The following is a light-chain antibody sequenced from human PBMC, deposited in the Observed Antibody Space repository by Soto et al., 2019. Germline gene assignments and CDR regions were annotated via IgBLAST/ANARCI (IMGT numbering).Light chain of an antibody. CDR2: DAS. Sequence: EIVLTQSPGTLSLSPGERATLSCRASQSVSSSYLAWYQQKPGQAPRLLIYDASNRATGIPARFSGSGSGTEFTLTISGLQSEDFALYFCQQYNNWPQTFGQGTKV. J-gene: IGKJ1*01. CDR3: QQYNNWPQT. V-gene: IGKV3D-15*01. CDR1: QSVSSSY.